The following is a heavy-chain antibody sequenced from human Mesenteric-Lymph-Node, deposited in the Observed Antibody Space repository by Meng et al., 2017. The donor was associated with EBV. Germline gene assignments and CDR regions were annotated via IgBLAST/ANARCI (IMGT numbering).Heavy chain of an antibody. V-gene: IGHV4-61*01. CDR1: GGSVSSGSYY. CDR2: IYYSGST. J-gene: IGHJ4*02. D-gene: IGHD1-26*01. Sequence: GQLQESGPGLVKPSETLSLTCTVSGGSVSSGSYYWGWIRQPPGKGLEWIGYIYYSGSTNYNPSLKSRVTISVDTSKNQFSLKLSSVTAADTAVYYCALIIVGATHFDYWGQGTLVTVSS. CDR3: ALIIVGATHFDY.